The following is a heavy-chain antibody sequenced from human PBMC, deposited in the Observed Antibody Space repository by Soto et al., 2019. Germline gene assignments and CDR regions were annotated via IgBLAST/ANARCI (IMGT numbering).Heavy chain of an antibody. V-gene: IGHV4-59*01. D-gene: IGHD3-10*01. CDR1: GGSISSYY. Sequence: PSETLSLTCTVSGGSISSYYWSWIRQPPGKGLEWIGYIYYSGSTNSNPSPKSRVTISVDTSKNQFSLKLSSVTAADTAVYYCARGPFHYYGSGSYLNWFDPWGQGTLVTVSS. J-gene: IGHJ5*02. CDR3: ARGPFHYYGSGSYLNWFDP. CDR2: IYYSGST.